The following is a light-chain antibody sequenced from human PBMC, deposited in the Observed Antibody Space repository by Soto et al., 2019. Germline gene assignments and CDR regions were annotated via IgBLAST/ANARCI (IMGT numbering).Light chain of an antibody. CDR3: QKYSSVPV. V-gene: IGKV1-27*01. J-gene: IGKJ3*01. CDR2: AAS. CDR1: QGISNY. Sequence: DIQMTQSPSSLSASVGDRVTITCRASQGISNYVAWYQQKPGKPPKLLIYAASTLQSGVPSRFSGSGSGTAFTLTINSLQPEDFATYSCQKYSSVPVFGPGTKVDIK.